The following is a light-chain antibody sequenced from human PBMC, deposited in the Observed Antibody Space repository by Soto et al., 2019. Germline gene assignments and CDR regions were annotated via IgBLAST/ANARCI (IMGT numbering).Light chain of an antibody. CDR3: AAWDDSLNASYV. CDR1: SSNIGSNT. V-gene: IGLV1-44*01. Sequence: QSVLTQPPSASGTPGRRVTISCSGSSSNIGSNTVNWYQQLPGTAPKLLIYSNNQRPSGVPDRFSGSKSGTSASLAISGLQSEDEADYYCAAWDDSLNASYVFGTGTKLTVL. CDR2: SNN. J-gene: IGLJ1*01.